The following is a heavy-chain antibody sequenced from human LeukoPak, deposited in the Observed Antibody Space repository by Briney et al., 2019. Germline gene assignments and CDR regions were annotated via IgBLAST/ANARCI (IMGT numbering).Heavy chain of an antibody. D-gene: IGHD6-19*01. CDR1: GGSVSSYY. J-gene: IGHJ4*02. Sequence: PSETLSLTCTVSGGSVSSYYWSWIRQPPGRGLEWIGNIYYSGSTNYNPSLKSRVTISVDTSKNQFSLKRSSVTAADTAVYYCARGGWYLYYWGQGTLVTVSS. V-gene: IGHV4-59*02. CDR3: ARGGWYLYY. CDR2: IYYSGST.